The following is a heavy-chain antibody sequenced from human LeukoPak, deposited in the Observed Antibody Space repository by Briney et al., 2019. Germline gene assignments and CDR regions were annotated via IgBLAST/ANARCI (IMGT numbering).Heavy chain of an antibody. CDR1: GGSISSYY. Sequence: PSETLSLTCTVSGGSISSYYWSWIRQPPGKGLEWIGYIYYSGSTNYNPSLKSRVTISVDTSKNQFSLKLSSVTAADTAVYYCARSTLFGELGFQHWGQGTLVTVSS. J-gene: IGHJ1*01. CDR3: ARSTLFGELGFQH. V-gene: IGHV4-59*08. CDR2: IYYSGST. D-gene: IGHD3-10*02.